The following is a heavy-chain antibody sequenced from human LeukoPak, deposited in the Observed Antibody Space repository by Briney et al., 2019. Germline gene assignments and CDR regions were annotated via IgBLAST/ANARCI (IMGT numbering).Heavy chain of an antibody. CDR2: IWYDESNK. CDR3: AKTTEAGPYYYYGMDV. CDR1: GFTFSSYG. V-gene: IGHV3-33*06. D-gene: IGHD4-17*01. Sequence: GGSLRLSCAASGFTFSSYGMHWVRQAPGKGLEWVAVIWYDESNKYYADSVKGRFTISRDNSKNTLYLQMNSLRAEDTAVYYCAKTTEAGPYYYYGMDVWGQGTTVTVSS. J-gene: IGHJ6*02.